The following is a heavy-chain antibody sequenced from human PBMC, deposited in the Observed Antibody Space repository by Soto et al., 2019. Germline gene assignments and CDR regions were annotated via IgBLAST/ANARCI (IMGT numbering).Heavy chain of an antibody. CDR1: GGSLGSYY. Sequence: SVRLSRTCTVSGGSLGSYYWSWIRHPPGKGLEWIGYVFSTGRANYNASLKSRVSISLDTSNYQFSLKLSSPTAADTAVYYCARDSDGQTARPTYCYNSMDCWDPGTMVAAS. CDR2: VFSTGRA. CDR3: ARDSDGQTARPTYCYNSMDC. V-gene: IGHV4-59*01. D-gene: IGHD2-2*02. J-gene: IGHJ6*02.